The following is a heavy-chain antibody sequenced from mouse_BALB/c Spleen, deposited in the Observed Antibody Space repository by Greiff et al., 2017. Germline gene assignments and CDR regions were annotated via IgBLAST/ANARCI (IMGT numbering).Heavy chain of an antibody. CDR2: ISSGGSYT. Sequence: EVHLVESGGDLVKPGGSLKLSCAASGFTFSSYGMSWVRQTPDKRLEWVATISSGGSYTYYPDSVKGRYTISRDNAKNTLYLQMSSLKSEDTAMYYCARGVYDYDVYAMDYWGQGTSVTVSS. CDR1: GFTFSSYG. V-gene: IGHV5-6*01. D-gene: IGHD2-4*01. CDR3: ARGVYDYDVYAMDY. J-gene: IGHJ4*01.